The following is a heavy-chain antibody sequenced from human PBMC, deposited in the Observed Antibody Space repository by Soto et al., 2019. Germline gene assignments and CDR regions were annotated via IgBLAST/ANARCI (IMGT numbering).Heavy chain of an antibody. CDR3: ARDPYSYGPKFGYFDY. Sequence: QVQLVESGGGVVQPGRSLRLSCAASGFTFSSYAMHWVRQAPGKGLEWVAVISYDGSNKYYADSVKGRFTISRDNSKNTLYLQMNSLRADDTAVYYCARDPYSYGPKFGYFDYWGQGTLVTVSS. J-gene: IGHJ4*02. CDR2: ISYDGSNK. CDR1: GFTFSSYA. D-gene: IGHD5-18*01. V-gene: IGHV3-30-3*01.